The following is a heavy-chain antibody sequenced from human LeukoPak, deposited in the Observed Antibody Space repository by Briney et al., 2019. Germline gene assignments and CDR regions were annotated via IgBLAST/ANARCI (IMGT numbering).Heavy chain of an antibody. J-gene: IGHJ4*02. CDR1: GGSISSYY. V-gene: IGHV4-59*01. Sequence: SETLSLTCTVSGGSISSYYWSWIRQPPGKGLEWIGYIYYSGSTNYNPSLKSRVTISVDTSKNQFSLELSSVTAADTAVYYCARDTGYSSSWGQGTLVTVSS. CDR3: ARDTGYSSS. D-gene: IGHD6-13*01. CDR2: IYYSGST.